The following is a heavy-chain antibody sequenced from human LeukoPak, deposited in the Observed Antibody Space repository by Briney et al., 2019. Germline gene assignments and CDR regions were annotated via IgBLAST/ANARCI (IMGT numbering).Heavy chain of an antibody. D-gene: IGHD6-13*01. CDR3: AKRKWVDSSSWYGDAFDI. CDR2: ISGSGGST. V-gene: IGHV3-23*01. Sequence: PGGTLRLSCAASGFTFSSYGMSWVRQAPGKGLEWVSAISGSGGSTYYADSVKGRFTISRDNSKNTLYLQMNSLRAEDTAVYYCAKRKWVDSSSWYGDAFDIWGQGTMVTVSS. CDR1: GFTFSSYG. J-gene: IGHJ3*02.